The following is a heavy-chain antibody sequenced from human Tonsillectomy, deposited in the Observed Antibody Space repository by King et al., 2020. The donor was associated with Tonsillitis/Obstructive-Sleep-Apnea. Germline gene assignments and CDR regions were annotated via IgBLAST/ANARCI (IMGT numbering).Heavy chain of an antibody. CDR2: IWYDGSNK. CDR3: ARDPQVGGTYYGYYYYYGMDV. CDR1: GFTFSSYG. J-gene: IGHJ6*02. Sequence: QLVESGGGVVQPGRSLRLSCAASGFTFSSYGMHWVRQAPGKGLEWVAVIWYDGSNKYYADSVKGRFTISRDNSKNTLFLQMNSLRAEDTAVYYCARDPQVGGTYYGYYYYYGMDVWGQGTTVTVSS. V-gene: IGHV3-33*01. D-gene: IGHD1-26*01.